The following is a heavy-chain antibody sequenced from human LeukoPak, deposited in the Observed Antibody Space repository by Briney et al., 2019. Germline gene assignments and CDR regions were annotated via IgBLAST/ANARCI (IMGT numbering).Heavy chain of an antibody. V-gene: IGHV3-23*01. D-gene: IGHD2-15*01. CDR1: GFTFSSYA. CDR3: AKADRVASAATLDY. Sequence: GGSLRLSCAASGFTFSSYAMSWVRQAPGKGLEWVSTINHNGGRTYYADSLGGRFAISRENSKNTLFLQMHSLRAEDTAVYYCAKADRVASAATLDYWGQGTLVTVSS. CDR2: INHNGGRT. J-gene: IGHJ4*02.